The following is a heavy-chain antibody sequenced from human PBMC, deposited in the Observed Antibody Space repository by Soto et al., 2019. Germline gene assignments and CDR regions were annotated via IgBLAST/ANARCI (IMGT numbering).Heavy chain of an antibody. CDR1: GFTFSSYA. J-gene: IGHJ6*03. Sequence: GGSLRLSCAASGFTFSSYAMSWVRQAPGKGLEWVSAISGSGGSTYYADSVKGRFTISRDNSKNTLYLQMNSLRAEDTAVYYCAKNGGVVAATRYYYYYMDVWGKGTTVTVSS. CDR3: AKNGGVVAATRYYYYYMDV. D-gene: IGHD2-15*01. CDR2: ISGSGGST. V-gene: IGHV3-23*01.